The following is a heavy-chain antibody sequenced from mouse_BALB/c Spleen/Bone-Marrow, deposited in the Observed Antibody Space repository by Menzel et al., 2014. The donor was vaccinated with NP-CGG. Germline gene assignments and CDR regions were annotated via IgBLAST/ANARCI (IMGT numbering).Heavy chain of an antibody. V-gene: IGHV14-3*02. J-gene: IGHJ3*01. CDR3: ARYYYGSSLFAY. Sequence: LVESGAELVKPGDSVKLSCTASGFNINDSYMHWVQQRPEQGLEWVGRIDPANGNTKYDPKFQDKATITAGTSSNTAYLQLSSLTSEDTAVYYCARYYYGSSLFAYWGQGTLVTVSA. CDR2: IDPANGNT. CDR1: GFNINDSY. D-gene: IGHD1-1*01.